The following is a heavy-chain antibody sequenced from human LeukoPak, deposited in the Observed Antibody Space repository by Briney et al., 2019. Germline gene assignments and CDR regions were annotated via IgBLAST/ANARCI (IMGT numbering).Heavy chain of an antibody. CDR1: GFTFSSYA. CDR3: AVCSGWFERVFDY. Sequence: GGSLRLSCAASGFTFSSYAMSWVRQAPGKGLEWVPAVSGSGGSTYYADSVKGRFTISRANSKNTLYLQMNSLRAEDTAVYYCAVCSGWFERVFDYWGQGTLVTVSS. V-gene: IGHV3-23*01. D-gene: IGHD6-19*01. CDR2: VSGSGGST. J-gene: IGHJ4*02.